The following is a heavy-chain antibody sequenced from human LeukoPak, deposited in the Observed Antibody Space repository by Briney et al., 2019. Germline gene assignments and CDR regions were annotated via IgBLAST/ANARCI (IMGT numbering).Heavy chain of an antibody. CDR1: GFTFSSYS. CDR3: ARGYCTNGVCSLFDY. CDR2: ISSSSSYI. J-gene: IGHJ4*02. V-gene: IGHV3-21*01. D-gene: IGHD2-8*01. Sequence: GGSLRLSCAASGFTFSSYSMSWVRQAPGKGLEWVSSISSSSSYIYYADSVKGRFTISRDNAKNSLYLQMNSLRAEDTAVYYCARGYCTNGVCSLFDYWGQGTLVTVSS.